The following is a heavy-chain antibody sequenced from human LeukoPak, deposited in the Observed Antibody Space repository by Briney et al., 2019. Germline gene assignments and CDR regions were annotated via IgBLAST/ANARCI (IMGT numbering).Heavy chain of an antibody. V-gene: IGHV1-2*02. J-gene: IGHJ4*02. CDR1: GYTFAGYY. D-gene: IGHD3-10*01. Sequence: ASVKVSCKASGYTFAGYYIHWVRQAPGQGLEWMGWINPNSGDTNYAQKFQGRVTMTRDTSTRTAYMELSSLRSDDTAVYYYATARGQNLPMDCFDYWGQGTLVTVSS. CDR2: INPNSGDT. CDR3: ATARGQNLPMDCFDY.